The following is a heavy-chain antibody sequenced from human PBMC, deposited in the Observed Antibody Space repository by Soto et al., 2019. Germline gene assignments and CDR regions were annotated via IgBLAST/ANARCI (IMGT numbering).Heavy chain of an antibody. D-gene: IGHD6-19*01. V-gene: IGHV3-23*01. J-gene: IGHJ4*02. CDR2: ITGTGGST. CDR1: GFTFSSYA. Sequence: EVQLLESGGGSVQPGGSLRLSCAASGFTFSSYAMNWVRQAPGKGLEWVSAITGTGGSTNYADSVECRFTISRDNSRNTLYLQMSSLRAEDTAVYYCAKAGGIAVPGSHLDQWGQGILVTVSS. CDR3: AKAGGIAVPGSHLDQ.